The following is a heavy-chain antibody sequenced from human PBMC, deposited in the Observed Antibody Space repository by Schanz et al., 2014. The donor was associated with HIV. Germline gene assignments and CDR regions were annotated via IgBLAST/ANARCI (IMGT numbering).Heavy chain of an antibody. CDR2: INPHSDNT. CDR3: ASGRFDTVIWWGDAFLI. Sequence: QVRLVQSGAEVKKPGASVTVSCKTSEKTFSDIDINWVRQGTGQGLEWMAWINPHSDNTGYARKFQGRVTITADESTSTAYMELSSLRSEDTAVYYCASGRFDTVIWWGDAFLIWGRGTMVTVSS. D-gene: IGHD5-18*01. J-gene: IGHJ3*02. V-gene: IGHV1-8*01. CDR1: EKTFSDID.